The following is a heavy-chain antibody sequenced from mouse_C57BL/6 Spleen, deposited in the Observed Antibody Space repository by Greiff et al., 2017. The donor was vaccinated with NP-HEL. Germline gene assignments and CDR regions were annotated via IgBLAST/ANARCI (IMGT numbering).Heavy chain of an antibody. CDR3: AREKTMGEYFDV. CDR1: GFTFSSYA. CDR2: ISDGGSYT. Sequence: EVKLVESGGGLVKPGGSLKLSCAASGFTFSSYAMSWVRQTPEKRLEWVATISDGGSYTYYPDNVKGRFTISRDNAKNNLYLQMSHLKSEDTAMYYCAREKTMGEYFDVWGTGTTVTVSS. J-gene: IGHJ1*03. V-gene: IGHV5-4*01.